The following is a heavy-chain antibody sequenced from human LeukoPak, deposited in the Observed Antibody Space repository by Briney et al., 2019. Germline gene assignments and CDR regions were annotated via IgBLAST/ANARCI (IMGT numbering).Heavy chain of an antibody. CDR3: ARRSAAKGAFDL. J-gene: IGHJ3*01. CDR2: VNSDGSTT. CDR1: GFSFSSYW. Sequence: RGGSLRLSCAASGFSFSSYWMHWVRQAPGKGLAWVSRVNSDGSTTNYAESVKGRITISRDNAKNTLYLQMNSLRAEDTALYYCARRSAAKGAFDLWGQGTMVTVSS. V-gene: IGHV3-74*01.